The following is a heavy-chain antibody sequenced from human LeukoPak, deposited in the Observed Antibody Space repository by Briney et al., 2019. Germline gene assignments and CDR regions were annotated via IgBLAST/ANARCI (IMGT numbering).Heavy chain of an antibody. V-gene: IGHV3-74*01. J-gene: IGHJ6*02. CDR3: ARNPQWLSYSMDV. Sequence: PGGSLRLSCAASGNYWMHWVRQAPGKGLVWVSHINSDGSWTSYADSVKGRFTISKDNAKNTVYLQMNSLRVEDTAVYYCARNPQWLSYSMDVWGQGTTVTVSS. CDR2: INSDGSWT. CDR1: GNYW. D-gene: IGHD6-19*01.